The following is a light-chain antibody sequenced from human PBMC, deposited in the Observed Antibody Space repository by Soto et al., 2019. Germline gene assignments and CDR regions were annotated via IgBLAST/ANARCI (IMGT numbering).Light chain of an antibody. V-gene: IGKV3D-20*02. CDR3: KQCTNWPLT. Sequence: IVLTQSPGTLYVSAGEIAPLSCRASQTVSTNYLAWYQQKPGQAPRLLIYDASRRATGIPDRFSGSGSGPDFTLTVSHFEPEDFAVYSCKQCTNWPLTFGGGTKV. CDR1: QTVSTNY. CDR2: DAS. J-gene: IGKJ4*01.